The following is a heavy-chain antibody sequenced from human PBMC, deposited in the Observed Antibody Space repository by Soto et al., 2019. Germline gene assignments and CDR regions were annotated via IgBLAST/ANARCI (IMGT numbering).Heavy chain of an antibody. CDR2: ISSSSSYI. CDR3: ARTYYYYDSSGYHYVYYFDY. D-gene: IGHD3-22*01. J-gene: IGHJ4*02. CDR1: GFTFSSYS. Sequence: GSLRLSCAASGFTFSSYSMNWVRQAPGKGLEWVSSISSSSSYIYYADSVKGRFTISRDNAKNSLYLQMNSLRAEDTAVYYCARTYYYYDSSGYHYVYYFDYWGQGTLVTVSS. V-gene: IGHV3-21*01.